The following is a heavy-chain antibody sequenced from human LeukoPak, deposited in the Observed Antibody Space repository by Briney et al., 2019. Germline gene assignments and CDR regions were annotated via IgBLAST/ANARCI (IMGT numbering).Heavy chain of an antibody. CDR3: AKDTDYDTSGSGYFHYYYGMDV. CDR2: ISYSGSNK. CDR1: GFTFSSYA. D-gene: IGHD3-22*01. J-gene: IGHJ6*02. Sequence: GGSLRPSCAASGFTFSSYAMSWVRQAPGKGLEWVAVISYSGSNKAYVDSVKGRFSISRDNSKNTVYLQMNSLRSEDTAVYYCAKDTDYDTSGSGYFHYYYGMDVWGQGTTVTVSS. V-gene: IGHV3-30*18.